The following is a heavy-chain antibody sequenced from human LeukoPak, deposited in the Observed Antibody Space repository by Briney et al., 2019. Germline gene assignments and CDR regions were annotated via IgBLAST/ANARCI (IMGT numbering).Heavy chain of an antibody. V-gene: IGHV3-74*01. D-gene: IGHD1-26*01. CDR1: GFNFSGYW. Sequence: GGSLRLSCAASGFNFSGYWMHWVRQAPGKGLAWVSVIRSDGSITTYADSVKGRFTISRDTAKNTLYLQMNSLRAEDTAVYYCARDGRSGNFDKWGQGTLVSVSS. J-gene: IGHJ4*02. CDR2: IRSDGSIT. CDR3: ARDGRSGNFDK.